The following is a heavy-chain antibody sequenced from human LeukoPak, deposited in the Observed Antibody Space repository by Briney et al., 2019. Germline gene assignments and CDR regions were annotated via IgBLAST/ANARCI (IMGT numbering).Heavy chain of an antibody. J-gene: IGHJ4*02. CDR3: ARVRLYYYDSSGRYYFDY. CDR2: IKQYGIEK. V-gene: IGHV3-7*01. D-gene: IGHD3-22*01. CDR1: GFTFTSYW. Sequence: GGSLSLACAPSGFTFTSYWMRCVRQAPGEGLEWVAKIKQYGIEKYLGKSVKGRMTICRDNAKNSLYLQMNSLRVEDTGVYYCARVRLYYYDSSGRYYFDYWGQGPLVTVSS.